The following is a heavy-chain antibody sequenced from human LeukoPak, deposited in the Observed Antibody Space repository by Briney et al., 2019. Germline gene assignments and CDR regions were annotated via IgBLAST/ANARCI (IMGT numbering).Heavy chain of an antibody. D-gene: IGHD6-19*01. V-gene: IGHV4-59*08. CDR2: IYYSGST. CDR1: GGSMSPYH. CDR3: ARAVSGRFDY. J-gene: IGHJ4*02. Sequence: SETLSLTCTVSGGSMSPYHWGWIRQPPGKGREWTGYIYYSGSTNYNPSLKSRVTISVDTSKNQFSLKLSSVNAADTAIYYCARAVSGRFDYWGQGTLVTVSS.